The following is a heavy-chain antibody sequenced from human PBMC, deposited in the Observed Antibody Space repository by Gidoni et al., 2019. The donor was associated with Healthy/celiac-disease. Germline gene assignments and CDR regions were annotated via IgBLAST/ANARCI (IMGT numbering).Heavy chain of an antibody. Sequence: ELQLLESCGCLVQPWWSLILSCSASGSSLSSYAMSWVLQAPGKVLECVSAISGSGGSTYYADSVKGQFTISRDNYKNTLYLQMNSLRAEDTAVYYCAKDREMATIFDYWGQGTLVTVSS. CDR1: GSSLSSYA. D-gene: IGHD5-12*01. J-gene: IGHJ4*02. CDR3: AKDREMATIFDY. V-gene: IGHV3-23*01. CDR2: ISGSGGST.